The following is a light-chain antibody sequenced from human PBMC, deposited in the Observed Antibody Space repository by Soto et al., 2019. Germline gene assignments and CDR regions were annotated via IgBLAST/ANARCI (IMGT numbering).Light chain of an antibody. J-gene: IGKJ4*01. V-gene: IGKV2-30*02. CDR2: KVS. Sequence: DVAVTQSPLSLPVTLGQPASISCRSSQSLVHSDGNTYLNWYQQRPGQSPRRLIYKVSNRDSGVPDRFSGGGSGSEFTLKISRVEAEDVGVYYCIQCTHWPRSFGGGTNVETK. CDR3: IQCTHWPRS. CDR1: QSLVHSDGNTY.